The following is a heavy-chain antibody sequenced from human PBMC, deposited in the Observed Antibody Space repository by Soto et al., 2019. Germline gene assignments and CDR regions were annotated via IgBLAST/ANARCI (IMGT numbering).Heavy chain of an antibody. CDR1: GFTFSSYW. CDR3: ARAFNYDILTGYDY. CDR2: IKQDGSEK. D-gene: IGHD3-9*01. V-gene: IGHV3-7*05. J-gene: IGHJ4*02. Sequence: EVQLVESGGGLVQPGGSLRLSCAASGFTFSSYWMSWVRQAPGKGLEWVANIKQDGSEKYYVDSVKGRFTISRDNAKNALYLQMNGLRDEDTAVYYYARAFNYDILTGYDYWGQGTLVTVSS.